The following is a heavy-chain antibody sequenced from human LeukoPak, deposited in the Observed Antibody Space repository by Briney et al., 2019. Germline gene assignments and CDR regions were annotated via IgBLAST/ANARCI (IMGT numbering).Heavy chain of an antibody. V-gene: IGHV3-66*01. CDR1: GFTVSSNY. D-gene: IGHD5-18*01. J-gene: IGHJ4*02. CDR2: IYSGGST. Sequence: GGSPRLSCAASGFTVSSNYMSWVRQAPGKGLEWVSVIYSGGSTYYADSVKGRFTISRDNSKNTLYLQMNSLRAEDTAVYYCARDQGSRIQLWYEGFDYWGQGTLVTVSS. CDR3: ARDQGSRIQLWYEGFDY.